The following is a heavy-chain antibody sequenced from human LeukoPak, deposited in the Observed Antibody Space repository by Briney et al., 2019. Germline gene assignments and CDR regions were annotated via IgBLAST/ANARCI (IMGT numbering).Heavy chain of an antibody. CDR2: IYHSGST. V-gene: IGHV4-4*02. CDR3: AGMTTVTQDAFDI. D-gene: IGHD4-17*01. CDR1: GGSISSSNW. J-gene: IGHJ3*02. Sequence: PSQTLSLTCTVSGGSISSSNWWSWVRQPPGKGLEWIGEIYHSGSTNYNPSLKSRVTISVDKSKNQFSLKLSSVTAADTAVYYCAGMTTVTQDAFDIWGQGTMVTVSS.